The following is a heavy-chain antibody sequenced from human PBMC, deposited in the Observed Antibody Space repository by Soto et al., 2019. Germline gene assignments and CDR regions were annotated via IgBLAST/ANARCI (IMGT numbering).Heavy chain of an antibody. V-gene: IGHV4-34*01. J-gene: IGHJ5*02. CDR3: ASIGAYDVFFDHNWFDP. Sequence: SETLSLTCAVYGGSFNGFYWSWIRQPPGKGLEWIGEINHSGSTNYNPSLKSRVTISVDTSKNQFSLKLISVTAADTAVYYCASIGAYDVFFDHNWFDPWGREPWSPSPQ. D-gene: IGHD5-12*01. CDR1: GGSFNGFY. CDR2: INHSGST.